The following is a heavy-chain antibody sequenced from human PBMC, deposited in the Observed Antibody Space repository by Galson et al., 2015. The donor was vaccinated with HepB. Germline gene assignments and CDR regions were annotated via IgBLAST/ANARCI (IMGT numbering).Heavy chain of an antibody. V-gene: IGHV4-4*02. J-gene: IGHJ4*02. CDR1: GGSISTSNW. CDR2: VYHTGST. Sequence: TLSLTCAVSGGSISTSNWWSWVRQPPGKGLEWIGEVYHTGSTHYSPSLQSRVTISVDKSKNLFSLKLSSVTAADSAVYYCARRSHYGDYPHWGQGTLVTVSS. D-gene: IGHD4-17*01. CDR3: ARRSHYGDYPH.